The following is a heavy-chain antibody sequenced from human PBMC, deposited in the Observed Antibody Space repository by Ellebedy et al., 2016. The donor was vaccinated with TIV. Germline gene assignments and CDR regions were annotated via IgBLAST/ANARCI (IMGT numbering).Heavy chain of an antibody. CDR3: ASDPVAGTAN. J-gene: IGHJ4*02. Sequence: GESLKISXEAFGFTFDSYTMHWVRQAPGKGLEWVAVIWSDGNNKYYADSVKGRFTISRDNSQNTLYLQMNSLRAEDTAVYYCASDPVAGTANWGQGILVTVSS. D-gene: IGHD6-19*01. V-gene: IGHV3-30*04. CDR1: GFTFDSYT. CDR2: IWSDGNNK.